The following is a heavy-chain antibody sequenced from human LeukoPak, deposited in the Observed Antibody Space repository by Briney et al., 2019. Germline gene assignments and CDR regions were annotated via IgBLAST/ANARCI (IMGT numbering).Heavy chain of an antibody. J-gene: IGHJ4*02. D-gene: IGHD3-10*01. CDR2: IYYSGST. CDR1: GGSISSSSYY. Sequence: SETLSLTCTVSGGSISSSSYYWGWIRQPPGKGLEWIGSIYYSGSTNYNPSLKSRVTISVDTSKNQFSLKLSSVTAADTAVYYCATGIRDTTSYYFDYWGQGTLVTVSS. CDR3: ATGIRDTTSYYFDY. V-gene: IGHV4-39*07.